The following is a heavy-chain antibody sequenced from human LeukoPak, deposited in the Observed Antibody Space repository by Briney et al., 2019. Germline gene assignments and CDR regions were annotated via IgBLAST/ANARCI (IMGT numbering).Heavy chain of an antibody. Sequence: SETLSLTCTVSGGSTSSYYWSWIRQPPGKGLEWIGYIYTSGSTNYNPSLKSRVTISVDMSKNQFSLKLNSVTAADTAVYYCARGAVSTTSYNWFDPWGQGTLVTVSS. CDR1: GGSTSSYY. V-gene: IGHV4-4*09. CDR2: IYTSGST. J-gene: IGHJ5*02. CDR3: ARGAVSTTSYNWFDP. D-gene: IGHD2-2*01.